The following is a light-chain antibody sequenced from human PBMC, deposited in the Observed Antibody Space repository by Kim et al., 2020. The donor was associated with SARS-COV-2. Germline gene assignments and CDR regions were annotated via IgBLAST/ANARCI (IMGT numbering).Light chain of an antibody. Sequence: STSVRDTVTITCLASLIIATFFNWFQLNPARAPKILIFSASSLRCGVPSRFSGSGSVTDFTLSISDLQPEDFATSSCQQSYPTPYTFGQGTKLEI. J-gene: IGKJ2*01. CDR1: LIIATF. CDR3: QQSYPTPYT. CDR2: SAS. V-gene: IGKV1-39*01.